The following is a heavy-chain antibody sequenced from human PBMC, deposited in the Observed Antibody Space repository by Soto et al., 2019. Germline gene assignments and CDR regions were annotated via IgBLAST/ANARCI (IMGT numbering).Heavy chain of an antibody. Sequence: VASVKVSCKASGFTFTSSAVQWVRQARGQRLEWIGWIVVGSGNTNYAQKFQERVTITRDMSTSTAHMELSSLRSEDTAVYYCAADGYYYDSSGYYYFCYWGQGTLVTVSS. J-gene: IGHJ4*02. CDR1: GFTFTSSA. V-gene: IGHV1-58*01. CDR2: IVVGSGNT. D-gene: IGHD3-22*01. CDR3: AADGYYYDSSGYYYFCY.